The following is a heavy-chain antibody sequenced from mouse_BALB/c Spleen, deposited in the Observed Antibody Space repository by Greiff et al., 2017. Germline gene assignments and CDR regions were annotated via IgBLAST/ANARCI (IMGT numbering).Heavy chain of an antibody. CDR2: IWVSGST. V-gene: IGHV2-9*02. CDR1: GFTLSSYG. CDR3: ARDLYCSNPHAMDY. D-gene: IGHD2-5*01. Sequence: VQLVESGPGLVAPSQSLSITCTVSGFTLSSYGVHWVRQSPGKGLEWLGVIWVSGSTNYNSALMSRLSISKDNSKSQDFLKMNNLQTDNTAMYYCARDLYCSNPHAMDYWGQGTSDTVSS. J-gene: IGHJ4*01.